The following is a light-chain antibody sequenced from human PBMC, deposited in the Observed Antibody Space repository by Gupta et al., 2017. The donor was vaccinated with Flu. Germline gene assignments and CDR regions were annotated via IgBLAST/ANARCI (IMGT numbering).Light chain of an antibody. J-gene: IGKJ2*01. CDR1: QSVSSY. Sequence: VLTPSPAPLSLSPGERATLSGRASQSVSSYLAGYQQKPGRAPKLLSNDASNRATGIPARFSGSGSGTNVTLTISSLAPDDFAVYYCQHRSDWPPYTFGPGTKLEIK. CDR3: QHRSDWPPYT. V-gene: IGKV3-11*01. CDR2: DAS.